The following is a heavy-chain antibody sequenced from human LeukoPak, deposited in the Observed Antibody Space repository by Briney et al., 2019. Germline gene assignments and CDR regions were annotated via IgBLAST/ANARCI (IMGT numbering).Heavy chain of an antibody. J-gene: IGHJ5*02. CDR1: GYTFNTYD. D-gene: IGHD3-10*01. Sequence: SVPVPCKASGYTFNTYDLKWVRQATGQGLAWMGWMNPNSGNTGYAQKFQGRVTMTRNTSISTAYMELNNLTSEDTAVYYCARRIRGAPTHHWGQGTPVTVSS. CDR2: MNPNSGNT. V-gene: IGHV1-8*01. CDR3: ARRIRGAPTHH.